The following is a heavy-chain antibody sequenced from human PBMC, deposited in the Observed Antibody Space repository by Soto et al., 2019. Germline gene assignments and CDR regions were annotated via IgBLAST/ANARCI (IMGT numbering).Heavy chain of an antibody. CDR2: IYYSGST. Sequence: SETLSLTGTVSGCSISSGVYYWSWIHQHPGKGREWIGYIYYSGSTYYNPSLKSRVTISVYTSKNQFSLKLSSVTAADTAVYYCARVPHFPGYYDILTGYYRAYFDYWGQGTLVTSPQ. V-gene: IGHV4-31*03. CDR1: GCSISSGVYY. J-gene: IGHJ4*02. CDR3: ARVPHFPGYYDILTGYYRAYFDY. D-gene: IGHD3-9*01.